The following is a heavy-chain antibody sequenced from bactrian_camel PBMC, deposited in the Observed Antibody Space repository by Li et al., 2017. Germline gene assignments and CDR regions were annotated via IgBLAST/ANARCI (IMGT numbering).Heavy chain of an antibody. CDR2: IKPDGTT. D-gene: IGHD1*01. Sequence: QVQLVESGGGSVQAGESLRLSCTTSAHTHCNYDWSWYRQVPGKERELVASIKPDGTTTYTDSVKGRFIISHDNAERTMYLQMNDLKTEDTAVYTCAAGRRMLTCVWNYWGQGTQVTVS. CDR1: AHTHCNYD. J-gene: IGHJ4*01. V-gene: IGHV3S55*01. CDR3: AAGRRMLTCVWNY.